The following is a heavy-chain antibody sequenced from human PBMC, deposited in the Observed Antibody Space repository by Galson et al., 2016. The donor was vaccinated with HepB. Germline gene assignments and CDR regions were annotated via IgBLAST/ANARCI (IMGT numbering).Heavy chain of an antibody. J-gene: IGHJ2*01. CDR3: VHSMRNLRFWYFDF. CDR2: IYWNDDR. CDR1: GFSLSSDGVG. D-gene: IGHD3-16*01. Sequence: PALVKPTQTLTLTCTFSGFSLSSDGVGVGWIRQPPGKALEWLAFIYWNDDRRYSPSLRSRLTITKGTSTNQVVLRMTNMDSVDTGTYYCVHSMRNLRFWYFDFWGRGTLVTVSS. V-gene: IGHV2-5*01.